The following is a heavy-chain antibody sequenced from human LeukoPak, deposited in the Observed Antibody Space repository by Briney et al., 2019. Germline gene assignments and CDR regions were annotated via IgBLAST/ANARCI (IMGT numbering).Heavy chain of an antibody. D-gene: IGHD5-24*01. J-gene: IGHJ4*02. CDR1: GGSISSYY. CDR3: ARVRGSHLDY. V-gene: IGHV4-59*12. Sequence: PSETLSLTCTVSGGSISSYYWSWIRQPPGKGLEWIGYIYYSGSTNYNPSLKSRVTISVDTSKNQFSLKLSSVTAADTAVYYCARVRGSHLDYWGQGTLVTVSS. CDR2: IYYSGST.